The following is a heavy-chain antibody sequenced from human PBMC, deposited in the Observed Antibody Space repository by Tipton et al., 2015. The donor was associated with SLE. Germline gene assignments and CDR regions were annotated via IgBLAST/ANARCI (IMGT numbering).Heavy chain of an antibody. J-gene: IGHJ4*02. Sequence: TLSLTCTVSGGSISSGNYFWSWLRQPAGKRRGWIGRNSSSGSTNHNPSLRSRVTFSVDTSKNQFSLRLTSVTAADTAVYYCARDLGHGGDSDYWGQGTLVTVSS. V-gene: IGHV4-61*02. CDR3: ARDLGHGGDSDY. CDR1: GGSISSGNYF. CDR2: NSSSGST. D-gene: IGHD3/OR15-3a*01.